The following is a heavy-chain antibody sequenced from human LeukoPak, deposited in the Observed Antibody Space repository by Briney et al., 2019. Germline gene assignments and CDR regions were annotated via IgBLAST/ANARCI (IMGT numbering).Heavy chain of an antibody. Sequence: PSETLSLTCTVSDGSISTYYWSWIRQPPGKGLEWIGYIYYTGSTNYNPPLKSRVTMSVDTSKNQFSLKLSSVTAADTAVYYCARRYSSWSSFDYWGQGTLVTVSS. CDR3: ARRYSSWSSFDY. CDR2: IYYTGST. V-gene: IGHV4-59*01. D-gene: IGHD6-13*01. CDR1: DGSISTYY. J-gene: IGHJ4*02.